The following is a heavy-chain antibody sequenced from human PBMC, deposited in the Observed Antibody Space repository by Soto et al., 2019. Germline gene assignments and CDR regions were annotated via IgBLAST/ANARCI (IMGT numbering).Heavy chain of an antibody. Sequence: GRSLGLSCAASGFTFSSYAMSWVRKAPGKGLEWVSSISSSSSYIYYADSVKGQFTISRDNAKNSLYLQMNSLRAEDTAVYYCAAEYSSSSVDYWGQGTLVTGSS. CDR2: ISSSSSYI. CDR1: GFTFSSYA. D-gene: IGHD6-6*01. V-gene: IGHV3-21*01. J-gene: IGHJ4*02. CDR3: AAEYSSSSVDY.